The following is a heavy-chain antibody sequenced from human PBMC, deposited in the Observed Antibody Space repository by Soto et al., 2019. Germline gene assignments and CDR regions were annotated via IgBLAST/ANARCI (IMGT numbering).Heavy chain of an antibody. D-gene: IGHD1-1*01. Sequence: GGSLRLSCTASGFTFGDYAMSWFRQAPGKGLEWVGFIRSKAYGGTTEYAASVKGRFTISRDDSKSIAYLQMNSLKTEDTAVYFFSWDYWLTWNDRINAFDIWGQGTMVTVSS. CDR3: SWDYWLTWNDRINAFDI. J-gene: IGHJ3*02. V-gene: IGHV3-49*03. CDR2: IRSKAYGGTT. CDR1: GFTFGDYA.